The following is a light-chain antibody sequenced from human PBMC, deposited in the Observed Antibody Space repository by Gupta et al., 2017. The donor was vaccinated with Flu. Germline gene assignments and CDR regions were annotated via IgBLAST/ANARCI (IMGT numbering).Light chain of an antibody. CDR1: QSVSNY. J-gene: IGKJ4*01. Sequence: PGETATLSCKASQSVSNYLAWYQQKPGQAPRSLIYDASYRATGIPARFSGSGSGTDFTLTISSLEPEDFAVYFCQQRNNWPSFGGGTKVEIK. V-gene: IGKV3-11*01. CDR3: QQRNNWPS. CDR2: DAS.